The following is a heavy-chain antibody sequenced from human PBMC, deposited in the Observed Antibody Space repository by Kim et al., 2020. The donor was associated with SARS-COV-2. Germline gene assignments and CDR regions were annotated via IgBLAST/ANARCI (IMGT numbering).Heavy chain of an antibody. J-gene: IGHJ4*02. V-gene: IGHV1-3*01. CDR1: GYTFTSYA. CDR3: ARSLLAGYSTGGY. D-gene: IGHD6-25*01. CDR2: INAGNGNT. Sequence: ASVKVSCKASGYTFTSYAMHWVRQAPGQRLEWMGWINAGNGNTKYSQKFQGRVTITRDTSASTAYMELSSLRSEDTAVYYCARSLLAGYSTGGYWGQGTLVTVSS.